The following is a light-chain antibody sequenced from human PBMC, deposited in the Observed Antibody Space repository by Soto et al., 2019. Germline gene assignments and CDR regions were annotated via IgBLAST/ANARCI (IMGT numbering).Light chain of an antibody. V-gene: IGKV3-20*01. J-gene: IGKJ1*01. CDR1: QSGRSRY. CDR2: ATS. Sequence: EIVLTQSPGTLSLSPGERATLSCRASQSGRSRYLAWYQQKPGQAPRLLIYATSNRATGIPDRFSGSGSGTDFILTITSLEPEDFAVYYCQNYGTSWTFGQGTKVEIK. CDR3: QNYGTSWT.